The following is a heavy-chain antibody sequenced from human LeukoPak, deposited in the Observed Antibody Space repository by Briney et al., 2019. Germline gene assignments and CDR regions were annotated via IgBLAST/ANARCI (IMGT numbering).Heavy chain of an antibody. CDR3: AREGDSSSWYGSYNWFDP. J-gene: IGHJ5*02. CDR2: IYYSGST. Sequence: PSETLSLTCTVSGGSTSSYYWSWIRQPPGKGLEWIGYIYYSGSTNYNPSLKSRVTISVDTSKNQFSLKLSSVTAADTAVYYCAREGDSSSWYGSYNWFDPWGQGTLVTVSS. CDR1: GGSTSSYY. D-gene: IGHD6-13*01. V-gene: IGHV4-59*12.